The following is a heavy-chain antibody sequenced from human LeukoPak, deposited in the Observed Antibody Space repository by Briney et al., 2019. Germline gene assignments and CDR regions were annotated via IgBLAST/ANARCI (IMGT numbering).Heavy chain of an antibody. D-gene: IGHD3-22*01. CDR3: ARGYYDSNGYNYFDY. V-gene: IGHV1-2*02. Sequence: ASVKVSCKASGSTFSAYYMHWVRQAPGQGLEWMGWINPNSGGTNYAQKFRGRVTMTRDTSINTANMELSRLRSDDTAVYYCARGYYDSNGYNYFDYWGQGTLVTVSS. J-gene: IGHJ4*02. CDR1: GSTFSAYY. CDR2: INPNSGGT.